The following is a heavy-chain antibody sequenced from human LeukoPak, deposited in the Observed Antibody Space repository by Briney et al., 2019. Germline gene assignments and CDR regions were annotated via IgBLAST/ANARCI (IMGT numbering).Heavy chain of an antibody. CDR3: AKDLGYCSSTSCYPPYGMDV. Sequence: PGGSLRLSCAASGFTFSSYWMHWVRQAPGKGLEWVSGISDNGGGTYYADSVKGRFTISRDNSKNTLYLQMNSLRAEDTAVYYCAKDLGYCSSTSCYPPYGMDVWGQGTTVTVSS. CDR2: ISDNGGGT. D-gene: IGHD2-2*01. J-gene: IGHJ6*02. CDR1: GFTFSSYW. V-gene: IGHV3-23*01.